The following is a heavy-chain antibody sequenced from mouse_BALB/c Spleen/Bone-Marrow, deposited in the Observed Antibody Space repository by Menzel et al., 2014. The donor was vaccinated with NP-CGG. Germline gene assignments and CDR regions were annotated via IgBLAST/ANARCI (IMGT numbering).Heavy chain of an antibody. CDR3: ARGGISVDY. V-gene: IGHV1-80*01. J-gene: IGHJ2*01. CDR2: IYPGHGDT. CDR1: GYAFSVYW. Sequence: QVQLQQPGAELVRPGSSVKISCKASGYAFSVYWMNWVKQRPGQGLEWIGQIYPGHGDTNYNGKFKGRATLTADKSSNTAYMQLSSLTSEDSAVYFCARGGISVDYWGQGTTLTVSS.